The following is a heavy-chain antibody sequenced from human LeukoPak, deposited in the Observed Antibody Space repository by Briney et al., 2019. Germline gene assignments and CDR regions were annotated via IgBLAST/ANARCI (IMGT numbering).Heavy chain of an antibody. CDR2: ISDSGGST. CDR3: AKSHSVEQRGYFDY. J-gene: IGHJ4*02. Sequence: GGSLRLSCAASGFTFSGFAMTWVRQAPGKGLEWVATISDSGGSTYYADAVKGRFTISRDNSMDTLYAQMSSLRAEDAAVYYCAKSHSVEQRGYFDYWGQGTLVTVSS. V-gene: IGHV3-23*01. D-gene: IGHD1/OR15-1a*01. CDR1: GFTFSGFA.